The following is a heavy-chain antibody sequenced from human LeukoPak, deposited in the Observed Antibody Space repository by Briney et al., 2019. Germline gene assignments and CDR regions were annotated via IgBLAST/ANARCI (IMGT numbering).Heavy chain of an antibody. CDR1: GYTFTGYY. Sequence: GASVKVSCKASGYTFTGYYMHWVRQAPGQGLEWMGWINTNTGNPTYAQGFTGRLVFSLDTSVSTAYLQINSLEAEDTAVYYCARDPYLSPVVSGAPRFDSWGQGALLTVSS. CDR2: INTNTGNP. J-gene: IGHJ4*02. D-gene: IGHD4-23*01. CDR3: ARDPYLSPVVSGAPRFDS. V-gene: IGHV7-4-1*02.